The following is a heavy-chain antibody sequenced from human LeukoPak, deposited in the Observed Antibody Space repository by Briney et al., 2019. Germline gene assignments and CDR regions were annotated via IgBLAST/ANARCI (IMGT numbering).Heavy chain of an antibody. D-gene: IGHD5-12*01. V-gene: IGHV1-69-2*01. Sequence: ASVKMSCKVSGYTFTDYYMHWVQQAPGKGLEWMGLVDPEDGETIYAEKFQGRVTITADTSTDTAYMELSSLRSEDTAVYYCATKSSGYGLDAFDIWGQGTMVTVSS. J-gene: IGHJ3*02. CDR3: ATKSSGYGLDAFDI. CDR2: VDPEDGET. CDR1: GYTFTDYY.